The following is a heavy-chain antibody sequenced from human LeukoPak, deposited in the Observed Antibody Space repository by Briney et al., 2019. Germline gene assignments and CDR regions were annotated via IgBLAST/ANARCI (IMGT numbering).Heavy chain of an antibody. CDR1: GFTFSSYA. D-gene: IGHD6-19*01. CDR2: ISGSGGST. V-gene: IGHV3-23*01. J-gene: IGHJ6*03. CDR3: AKGEQWLVRRVVYMDV. Sequence: GGSLRLSCAASGFTFSSYAMGWVRQAPGKGLEWVSAISGSGGSTYYADSVKGRFTISRDNSKNTLSLQVNSLRAEDTAVYYCAKGEQWLVRRVVYMDVWGKGTTVTVSS.